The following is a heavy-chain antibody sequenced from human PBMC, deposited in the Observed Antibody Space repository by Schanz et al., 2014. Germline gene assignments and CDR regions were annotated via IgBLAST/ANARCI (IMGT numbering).Heavy chain of an antibody. V-gene: IGHV3-74*02. J-gene: IGHJ3*02. CDR1: GFTFSNYC. Sequence: EVQLVESGGGVVQPGRSLRLSCGSSGFTFSNYCMHWVRQAPGKGLVWVSRINGDGSRTAYADSVKGRFTISRDNAKNTLYLQMNGLRAEDTAVYYCARVALPGYSSPRDAFDIWGQGTMVTVSS. CDR2: INGDGSRT. D-gene: IGHD5-18*01. CDR3: ARVALPGYSSPRDAFDI.